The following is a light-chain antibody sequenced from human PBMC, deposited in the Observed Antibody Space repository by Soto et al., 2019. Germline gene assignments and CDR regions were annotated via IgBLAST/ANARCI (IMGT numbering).Light chain of an antibody. V-gene: IGLV2-14*03. Sequence: QSALTQPASVSGSPGQSITISCTGTSSDVGGYNYVSWYQHHPGKAPKLIIYDVSNRPSGVSIRFSGSKSDNTASLTISGLQPEDGXDYHCSSYTTSNTRQIVFGTGTKVTVL. J-gene: IGLJ1*01. CDR3: SSYTTSNTRQIV. CDR2: DVS. CDR1: SSDVGGYNY.